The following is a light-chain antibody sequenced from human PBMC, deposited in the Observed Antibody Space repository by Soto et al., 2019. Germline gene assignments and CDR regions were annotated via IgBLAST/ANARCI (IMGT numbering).Light chain of an antibody. CDR2: AAS. CDR1: QSISTN. J-gene: IGKJ4*01. Sequence: DIQMTQSPSSLSASVGDRVTITCRASQSISTNLNWYQQKPGKAPKLLIYAASTLQSGVPSTFSGSGSGTDFTLTISSLQPEDFETYFCQQCYGNPLTFGGGTKVDIK. CDR3: QQCYGNPLT. V-gene: IGKV1-39*01.